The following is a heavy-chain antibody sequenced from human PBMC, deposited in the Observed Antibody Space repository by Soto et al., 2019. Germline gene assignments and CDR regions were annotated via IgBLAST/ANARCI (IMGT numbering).Heavy chain of an antibody. CDR2: ISGSGGST. V-gene: IGHV3-23*01. CDR3: AKDLGSGWHYWYFDL. J-gene: IGHJ2*01. D-gene: IGHD6-19*01. CDR1: GFTFSSYA. Sequence: VGSLRLSCAASGFTFSSYAMSWVRQAPGKGLEWVSAISGSGGSTYYADSVKGRFTISRDNSKNTLYLQMNSLRAEDTAVYYCAKDLGSGWHYWYFDLWGRGTLVTVSS.